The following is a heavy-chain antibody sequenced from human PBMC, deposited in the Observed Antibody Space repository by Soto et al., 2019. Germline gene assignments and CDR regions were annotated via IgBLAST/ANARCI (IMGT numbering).Heavy chain of an antibody. Sequence: SETLSLTCTVSGGSISSSKNYWGWIRQPPGKGLEWIGTISYSGSTYYNPSLNGRVIISADTSKNQFSLKLSSLTAADTAVYYCSRRYSFRSGKYAVDVWGQGPMVTVSS. V-gene: IGHV4-39*01. D-gene: IGHD3-10*01. J-gene: IGHJ6*02. CDR3: SRRYSFRSGKYAVDV. CDR1: GGSISSSKNY. CDR2: ISYSGST.